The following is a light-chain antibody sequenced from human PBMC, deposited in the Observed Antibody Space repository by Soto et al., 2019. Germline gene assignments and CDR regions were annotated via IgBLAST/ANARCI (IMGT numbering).Light chain of an antibody. CDR2: DAS. CDR3: QQYDTYPWT. J-gene: IGKJ1*01. CDR1: QRMSAW. Sequence: TQSPTTLSASVGDRVIITCRASQRMSAWLAWYQQKPGKAPKLLIYDASSLENGVPSRFSGSGSGTDFTLTISSLQPDDFATYYCQQYDTYPWTFGQGTKVEIK. V-gene: IGKV1-5*01.